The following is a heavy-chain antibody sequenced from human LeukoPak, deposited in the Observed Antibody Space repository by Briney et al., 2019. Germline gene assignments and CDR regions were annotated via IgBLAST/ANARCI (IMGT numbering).Heavy chain of an antibody. CDR2: IRNKANSYTT. V-gene: IGHV3-72*01. CDR1: GFTFSDHH. D-gene: IGHD5-12*01. J-gene: IGHJ4*02. Sequence: GRSLRLSCAASGFTFSDHHMDWVRQAPGKGLEWVCRIRNKANSYTTEYAASVKGRFTVSRDDSKNSLFLQMLSLKTEDTAMYYCTRASISSTPYYFDYWGQGALVTVSS. CDR3: TRASISSTPYYFDY.